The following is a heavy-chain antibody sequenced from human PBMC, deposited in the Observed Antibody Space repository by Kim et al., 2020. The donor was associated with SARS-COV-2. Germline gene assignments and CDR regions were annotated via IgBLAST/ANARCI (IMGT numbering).Heavy chain of an antibody. CDR3: ARVSVGYGHY. V-gene: IGHV4-34*01. CDR1: GGSFSGYY. CDR2: INHSGST. D-gene: IGHD4-17*01. J-gene: IGHJ4*02. Sequence: SETLSLTCAVYGGSFSGYYWSWIRQPPGKGLEWIGEINHSGSTNYNPSLKSRVTISVDTSKNQFSLKLSSVTAADTAVYYCARVSVGYGHYWGQGTLVTVSS.